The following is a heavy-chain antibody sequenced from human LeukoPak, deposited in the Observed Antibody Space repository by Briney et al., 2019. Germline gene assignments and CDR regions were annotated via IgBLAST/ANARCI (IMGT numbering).Heavy chain of an antibody. D-gene: IGHD3-22*01. J-gene: IGHJ4*02. CDR2: INPNSGGT. V-gene: IGHV1-2*02. Sequence: ASVKVSCKASGYTFTGYYMHWVRQAPGQGLEWMGWINPNSGGTNYAQKFQGRVTMARDTSISTAYMELSRLRSDDTAVYYCARDLVRGPQYYYGSSGYFHFDYWGQGTLVTVSS. CDR3: ARDLVRGPQYYYGSSGYFHFDY. CDR1: GYTFTGYY.